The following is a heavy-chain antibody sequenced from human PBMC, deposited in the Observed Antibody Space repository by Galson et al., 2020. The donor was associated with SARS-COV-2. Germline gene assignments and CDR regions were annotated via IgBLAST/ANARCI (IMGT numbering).Heavy chain of an antibody. D-gene: IGHD1-26*01. J-gene: IGHJ4*02. V-gene: IGHV1-18*04. CDR2: ISTYKGNT. Sequence: ASVKVSCKASDYTFTDYGISWVRQVPGQGLEWMAWISTYKGNTNLAQNFQGSVNLTTDTSTRTAYMELRSLTTDDTAVYYCARERAVGFDLWCQCTVVTVAS. CDR1: DYTFTDYG. CDR3: ARERAVGFDL.